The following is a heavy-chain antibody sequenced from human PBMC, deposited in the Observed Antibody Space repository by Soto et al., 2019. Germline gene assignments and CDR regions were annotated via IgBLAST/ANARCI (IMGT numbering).Heavy chain of an antibody. Sequence: SETLSLTCTVSGGSISSSSYYWGWIRQPPGKGLEWIGSIYYSGSTYYNPSLKSRVTISVDTSKNQFSLKLSSVTAADTAVYYCARGMTTVDYWGQGTLVTVSS. CDR2: IYYSGST. D-gene: IGHD4-17*01. J-gene: IGHJ4*02. CDR3: ARGMTTVDY. CDR1: GGSISSSSYY. V-gene: IGHV4-39*01.